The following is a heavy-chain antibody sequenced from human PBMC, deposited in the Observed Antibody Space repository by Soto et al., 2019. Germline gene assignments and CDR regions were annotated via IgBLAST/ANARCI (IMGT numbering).Heavy chain of an antibody. Sequence: PSETLSLTCAVYGGSFSGYYWSWIRQPPGKGLEWIGEINHNGSTNYNPSLKSRVTISVDTSKNQFSLKLSSVTAADTAVYYCARRGGYCSGGSCYLGSSGDQRISVQRQNWFDPWGQGTLVTVSS. CDR2: INHNGST. CDR3: ARRGGYCSGGSCYLGSSGDQRISVQRQNWFDP. J-gene: IGHJ5*02. D-gene: IGHD2-15*01. V-gene: IGHV4-34*01. CDR1: GGSFSGYY.